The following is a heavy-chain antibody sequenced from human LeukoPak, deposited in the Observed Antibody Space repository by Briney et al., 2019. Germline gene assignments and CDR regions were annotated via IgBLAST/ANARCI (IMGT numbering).Heavy chain of an antibody. J-gene: IGHJ5*02. CDR2: IYYSGST. D-gene: IGHD3-10*01. V-gene: IGHV4-61*05. CDR1: GGSISSSSYY. CDR3: ARHGSYGSGSTPPNWFDP. Sequence: PSETLSLTCTVSGGSISSSSYYWSWIRQPPGKGLEWIGYIYYSGSTNYNPSLKSRVTISVDTSKNQFSLKLSSVTAADTAVYYCARHGSYGSGSTPPNWFDPWGQGTLVTVSS.